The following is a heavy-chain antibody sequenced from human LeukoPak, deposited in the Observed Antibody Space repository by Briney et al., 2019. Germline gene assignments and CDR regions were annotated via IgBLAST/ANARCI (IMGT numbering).Heavy chain of an antibody. CDR2: INSGSSTI. CDR1: GFTFSDYS. J-gene: IGHJ4*02. V-gene: IGHV3-48*02. D-gene: IGHD4-23*01. Sequence: PGGSLRLSCVASGFTFSDYSMNWVRQAPGKGLEWVSYINSGSSTIYYVDSVEGRFTISRDNAKNSLYLQMNSLRDEDTAVYHCARTRSKVGTPTFDYWGQGTLVTVSS. CDR3: ARTRSKVGTPTFDY.